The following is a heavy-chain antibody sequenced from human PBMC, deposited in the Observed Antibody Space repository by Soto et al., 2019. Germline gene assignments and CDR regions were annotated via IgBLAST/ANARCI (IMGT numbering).Heavy chain of an antibody. V-gene: IGHV2-26*01. Sequence: QVTLKESGPVLVKPTETLTLTCTVSGFSLSNARMVVSWIRQPPGKALEWLAHIFSNDEKSYSTSLKSRLTSSKDTTKSQVVLTMNNMDPVDTATYYCALITIQQLVVNPYYYYGMDVWGQGTTVTVSS. CDR2: IFSNDEK. J-gene: IGHJ6*02. D-gene: IGHD6-6*01. CDR1: GFSLSNARMV. CDR3: ALITIQQLVVNPYYYYGMDV.